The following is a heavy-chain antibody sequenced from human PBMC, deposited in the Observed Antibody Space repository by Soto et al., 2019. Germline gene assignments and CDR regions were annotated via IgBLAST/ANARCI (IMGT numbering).Heavy chain of an antibody. CDR1: GFTFSGSA. CDR3: TRHSVVAATRSNWFDP. CDR2: IRSKANSYAT. Sequence: EVQLVESGGGLVQPGGSLKLSCAASGFTFSGSAMHWVRQASGKGLEWVGRIRSKANSYATAYVASVKGRFTISRDDSKNTAYLQMNSLKTEDTAVYSCTRHSVVAATRSNWFDPWGQGTLVTVSS. D-gene: IGHD2-15*01. V-gene: IGHV3-73*01. J-gene: IGHJ5*02.